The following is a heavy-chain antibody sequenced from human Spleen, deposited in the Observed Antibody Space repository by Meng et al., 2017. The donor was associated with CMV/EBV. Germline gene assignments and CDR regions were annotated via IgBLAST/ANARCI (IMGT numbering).Heavy chain of an antibody. Sequence: SSGGYYWSWIRQHPGKGLEWIGYIYYSGSTHYNPSLKSRVTISVDTSKNQFSLKLSSVTAADTAVYYCARGRRDFWSGYPTQYFDYWGQGTLVTVSS. CDR1: SSGGYY. D-gene: IGHD3-3*01. V-gene: IGHV4-31*02. J-gene: IGHJ4*02. CDR3: ARGRRDFWSGYPTQYFDY. CDR2: IYYSGST.